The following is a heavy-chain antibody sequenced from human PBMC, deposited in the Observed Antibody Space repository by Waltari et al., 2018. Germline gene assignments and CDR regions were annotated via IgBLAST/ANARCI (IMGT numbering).Heavy chain of an antibody. CDR2: VDPHNGGR. J-gene: IGHJ4*02. V-gene: IGHV1-2*02. Sequence: QVQLEQPGAEVKKPGAAVKLSCEAPGYAFTAYSFHWVRQAPGRGLEWMGYVDPHNGGRSYAQRFQGRVTMTRDTSISTVYMELSGLTSDDTAVYYCAREVFRFDYWGQGALVTVSS. CDR1: GYAFTAYS. CDR3: AREVFRFDY.